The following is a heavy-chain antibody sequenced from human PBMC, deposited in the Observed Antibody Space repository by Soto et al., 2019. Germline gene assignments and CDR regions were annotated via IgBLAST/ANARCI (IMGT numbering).Heavy chain of an antibody. CDR3: ARPGDGH. CDR1: GGTFSSYA. CDR2: IIPIFGTA. Sequence: QVQLVQSGAEVKKPGSSVKVSCKASGGTFSSYAISWARQAPGQGLEWMGGIIPIFGTANYEKEIQGRVTITPDEPPTTAYMELSGRRAEDTAVYYCARPGDGHWVQGTLVTVSA. J-gene: IGHJ4*02. V-gene: IGHV1-69*05.